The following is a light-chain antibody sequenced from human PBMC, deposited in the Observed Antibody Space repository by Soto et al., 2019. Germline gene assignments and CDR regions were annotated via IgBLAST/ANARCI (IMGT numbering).Light chain of an antibody. V-gene: IGKV3-15*01. J-gene: IGKJ3*01. CDR1: QSVSSN. CDR2: RAS. Sequence: EIVMTQSPAALSVSPGERATLSCRASQSVSSNLAWYQQKPGQAPRLLIYRASTRATGIPARFSGSGSGTEFTLTISSLQSEDFAVYYCEQYHKWPPITFGPGTKVDIK. CDR3: EQYHKWPPIT.